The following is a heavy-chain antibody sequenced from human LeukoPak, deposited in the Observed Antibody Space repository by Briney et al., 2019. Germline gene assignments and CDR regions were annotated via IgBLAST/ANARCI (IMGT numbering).Heavy chain of an antibody. D-gene: IGHD1-26*01. CDR1: GYTFTSYY. CDR2: INPSGGST. CDR3: ARARVGGSYSMYYFDY. Sequence: ASVKVSCKASGYTFTSYYMHWVRQAPGQGLEWMGIINPSGGSTSYAQKFQGRVTMTRDTSTSTVYMELSSLRSEDTAVYYCARARVGGSYSMYYFDYWGQGTLVTVSS. V-gene: IGHV1-46*01. J-gene: IGHJ4*02.